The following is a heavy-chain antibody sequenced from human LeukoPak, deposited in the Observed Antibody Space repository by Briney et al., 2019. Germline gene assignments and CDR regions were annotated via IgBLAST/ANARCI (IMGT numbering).Heavy chain of an antibody. CDR3: ARERDSSGFDAFDI. V-gene: IGHV4-61*01. Sequence: PSETLSLTCSVSGASISYGSYYWSWIRQPPGKGLEWIGYIYYSGSTNYTPSLKSRATISVDTSKNQFSLKLSSVTAADTAVYYCARERDSSGFDAFDIWGQGTMVTVSS. J-gene: IGHJ3*02. D-gene: IGHD3-22*01. CDR1: GASISYGSYY. CDR2: IYYSGST.